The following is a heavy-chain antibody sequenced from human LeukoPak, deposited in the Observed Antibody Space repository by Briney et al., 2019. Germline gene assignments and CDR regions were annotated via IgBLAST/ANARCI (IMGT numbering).Heavy chain of an antibody. CDR2: FSGGGDS. J-gene: IGHJ4*02. CDR3: GKEVERHFDLKY. V-gene: IGHV3-23*01. Sequence: GGSLRLSCAASGFTFSSCAMSWVRQAPGRGLEWVSAFSGGGDSYYADSVKGRFTISRDNSKKILYLQMNSLRAEDTAVYYCGKEVERHFDLKYWGQGTLVTVSS. CDR1: GFTFSSCA.